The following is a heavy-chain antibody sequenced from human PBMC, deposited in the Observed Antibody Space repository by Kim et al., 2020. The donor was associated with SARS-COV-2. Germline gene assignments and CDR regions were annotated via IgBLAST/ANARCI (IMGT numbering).Heavy chain of an antibody. D-gene: IGHD3-10*01. CDR2: IKQDGSEK. CDR3: ARSQGAYNI. Sequence: GGSLRLSCAASGFTFSGYWMTWVRQSPGKGLEWVAYIKQDGSEKDYVDSVKGRFTISRDNAKNSLYLQMNSLRVEDTAIYYCARSQGAYNIWGQGTLVTVSS. CDR1: GFTFSGYW. V-gene: IGHV3-7*01. J-gene: IGHJ4*02.